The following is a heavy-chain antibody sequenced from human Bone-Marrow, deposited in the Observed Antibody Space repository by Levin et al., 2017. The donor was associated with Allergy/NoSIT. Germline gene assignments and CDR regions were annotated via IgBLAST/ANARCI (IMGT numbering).Heavy chain of an antibody. CDR3: ARRRRVTYFDS. V-gene: IGHV1-2*02. J-gene: IGHJ4*02. CDR2: IDPNSGGT. Sequence: PGASVKVSCKASGYTFTGFYIHWVRQAPGQGLEWMGWIDPNSGGTNFAQKFQDRVTMTTDTSITTAYMELTRLTPDDTAIYYCARRRRVTYFDSWGQGTLVTVSS. CDR1: GYTFTGFY. D-gene: IGHD3-10*01.